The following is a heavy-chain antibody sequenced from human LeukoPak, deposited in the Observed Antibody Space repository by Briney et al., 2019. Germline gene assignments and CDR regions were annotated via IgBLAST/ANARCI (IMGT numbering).Heavy chain of an antibody. V-gene: IGHV4-61*01. CDR3: AIDDVPYSA. CDR2: IYYSGGT. D-gene: IGHD2-15*01. J-gene: IGHJ5*02. Sequence: PSETLSLTCTVSGGSVSSGSFFWSWIRQPPGKGPEWIGYIYYSGGTKYNPSLNSRVTISIDTSNNQFSLKLNSATAADTAVYYCAIDDVPYSAWGQGTLVTVSS. CDR1: GGSVSSGSFF.